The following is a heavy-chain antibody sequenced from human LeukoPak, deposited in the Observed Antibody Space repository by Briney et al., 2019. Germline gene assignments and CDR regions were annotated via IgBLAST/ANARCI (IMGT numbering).Heavy chain of an antibody. V-gene: IGHV4-4*07. J-gene: IGHJ4*02. CDR3: AREYGSGRSFDY. CDR1: GGSISSYY. CDR2: MSISGNT. Sequence: KPSETLSLTCTVSGGSISSYYWTWVRQPAGKGLEWIGRMSISGNTNYNPSLKSRVTLSADTSKNQFSLRLTSVTAADTAVYYCAREYGSGRSFDYWGQGTLVTVSS. D-gene: IGHD3-10*01.